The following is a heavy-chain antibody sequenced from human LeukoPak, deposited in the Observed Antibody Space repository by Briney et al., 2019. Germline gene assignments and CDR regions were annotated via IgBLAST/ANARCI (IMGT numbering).Heavy chain of an antibody. V-gene: IGHV4-59*02. D-gene: IGHD2-2*01. J-gene: IGHJ4*02. CDR3: ARVYQSAEYYFDY. CDR1: GGSVDSYY. Sequence: QTSETLSLTCTVSGGSVDSYYWSWIRHPPGKGLEWSGYIYYTGSTEYHPSLKSRVTISLDTSKNQFSLKLTSVTAADTAVYYCARVYQSAEYYFDYWGQGNLVSVSS. CDR2: IYYTGST.